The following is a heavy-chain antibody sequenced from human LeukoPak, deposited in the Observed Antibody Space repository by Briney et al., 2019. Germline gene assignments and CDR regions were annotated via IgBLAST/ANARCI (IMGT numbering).Heavy chain of an antibody. V-gene: IGHV3-21*01. J-gene: IGHJ4*02. D-gene: IGHD5-12*01. CDR2: ISSSSSYI. CDR3: ARLRMATIAFDY. Sequence: GGSLRLSCAASGFTFSSYSMNWVRQAPGNGLKWVSSISSSSSYIYYADSVKGRFTISRDNAKNSLYLQMNSLRAEDTAVYYCARLRMATIAFDYWGQGTLVTVSS. CDR1: GFTFSSYS.